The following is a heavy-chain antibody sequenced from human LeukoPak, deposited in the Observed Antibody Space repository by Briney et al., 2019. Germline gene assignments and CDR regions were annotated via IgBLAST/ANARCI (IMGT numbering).Heavy chain of an antibody. D-gene: IGHD2-2*01. J-gene: IGHJ5*02. CDR3: ARVGDDCSSTSCTTYNWFDP. Sequence: ASVKVSCKASGYTFTSYGISWVRQAPGQGLEWMGWISAYNGNTNYAQKLQGRVTITADKSTSTAYMELSSLRSEDRAVYYCARVGDDCSSTSCTTYNWFDPWGQGTLVTVSS. V-gene: IGHV1-18*04. CDR2: ISAYNGNT. CDR1: GYTFTSYG.